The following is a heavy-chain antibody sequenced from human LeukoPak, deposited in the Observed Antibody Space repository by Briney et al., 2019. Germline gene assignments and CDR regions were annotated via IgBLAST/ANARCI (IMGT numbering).Heavy chain of an antibody. CDR2: IKQDGSEK. D-gene: IGHD3-3*01. J-gene: IGHJ5*02. Sequence: GGSLRPSCAASGFTFSSYWMSWVRQAPGKGLEWVANIKQDGSEKYYVDSVKGRFTISRDNAKNSLYLQMNSLRAEDTAVYYCARNDYDFWSGYPNWFDPWGQGTLVTVSS. CDR3: ARNDYDFWSGYPNWFDP. V-gene: IGHV3-7*03. CDR1: GFTFSSYW.